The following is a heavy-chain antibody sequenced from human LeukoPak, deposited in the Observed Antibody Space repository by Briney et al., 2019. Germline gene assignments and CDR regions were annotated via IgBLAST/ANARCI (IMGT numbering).Heavy chain of an antibody. Sequence: PSETLSLTCAVYGGSFSGYYWSWIRQPPGKGLEWIGEINHSGSTNYNPSLKSRVTISVDTSKNQFSLKLSSVTAADTAVNYCARAAYYDSSGEIDYWGQGTLVTVSS. J-gene: IGHJ4*02. V-gene: IGHV4-34*01. D-gene: IGHD3-22*01. CDR3: ARAAYYDSSGEIDY. CDR1: GGSFSGYY. CDR2: INHSGST.